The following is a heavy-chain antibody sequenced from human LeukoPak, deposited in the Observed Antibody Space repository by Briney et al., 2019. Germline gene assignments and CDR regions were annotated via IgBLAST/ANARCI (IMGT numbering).Heavy chain of an antibody. D-gene: IGHD6-6*01. CDR2: IIPIFGTA. V-gene: IGHV1-69*01. Sequence: SSVKVSCKASGGTFSSYSISWVRQAPGQGLEWMGGIIPIFGTANYAQKFQGRVTITADESTSTAYMELSSLRSEDTAVYYCARGSIAARPFDYWGQGTLVTVSS. CDR1: GGTFSSYS. J-gene: IGHJ4*02. CDR3: ARGSIAARPFDY.